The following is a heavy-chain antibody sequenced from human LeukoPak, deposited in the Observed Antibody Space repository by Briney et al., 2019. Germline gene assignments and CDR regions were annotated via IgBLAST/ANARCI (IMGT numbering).Heavy chain of an antibody. CDR1: GGSISSGGYS. CDR3: ARDRLLWFGANPGYYFDY. V-gene: IGHV4-30-2*01. Sequence: SETLSLTCAVSGGSISSGGYSWSWIRQPPGKGLEWIGYIYHSGSTNYNPSLKSRVTISVDTSKNQFSLKLSSVTAADTAVYYCARDRLLWFGANPGYYFDYWGQGTLVTVSS. D-gene: IGHD3-10*01. J-gene: IGHJ4*02. CDR2: IYHSGST.